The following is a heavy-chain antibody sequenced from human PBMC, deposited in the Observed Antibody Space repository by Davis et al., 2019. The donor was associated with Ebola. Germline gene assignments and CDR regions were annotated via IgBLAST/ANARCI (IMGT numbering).Heavy chain of an antibody. V-gene: IGHV3-48*03. J-gene: IGHJ6*02. CDR3: ARGRYGIYGMDV. CDR2: ISSSGSTI. Sequence: GESLKISCAASGFTFSSYEMNWVHQAPGKGLEWVSYISSSGSTIYYADTVKGRFTISRDNAKNSLYLQMNSLRAEDTAVYYCARGRYGIYGMDVWGQGTTVTVSS. CDR1: GFTFSSYE. D-gene: IGHD3-9*01.